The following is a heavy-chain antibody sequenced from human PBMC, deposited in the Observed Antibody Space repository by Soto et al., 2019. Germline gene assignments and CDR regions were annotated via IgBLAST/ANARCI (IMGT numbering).Heavy chain of an antibody. CDR1: GYTFTRYD. V-gene: IGHV1-8*01. Sequence: ASVKVSCKASGYTFTRYDINWVRQATGQELEWMGWMNPNSGNTGYAQKFQGRVTMTRNTSISTAYMELSSPRSEDTAVYYCARDSGSPYYYDSSGYYYPWFDPWGQGTLVTVSS. D-gene: IGHD3-22*01. CDR2: MNPNSGNT. J-gene: IGHJ5*02. CDR3: ARDSGSPYYYDSSGYYYPWFDP.